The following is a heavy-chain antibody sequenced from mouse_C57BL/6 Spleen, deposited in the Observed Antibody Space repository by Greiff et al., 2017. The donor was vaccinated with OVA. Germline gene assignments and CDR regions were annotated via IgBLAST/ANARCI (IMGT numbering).Heavy chain of an antibody. CDR2: IWSGGST. Sequence: VMLVESGPGLVQPSQSLSITCTVSGFSLTSYGVHWVRQSPGKGLEWLGVIWSGGSTDYNAAFISRLSISKDNSKSQVFFKMNSLQADDTAIYYCARNRQTGTNYFDYWGQGTTLTVSS. V-gene: IGHV2-2*01. D-gene: IGHD4-1*01. J-gene: IGHJ2*01. CDR3: ARNRQTGTNYFDY. CDR1: GFSLTSYG.